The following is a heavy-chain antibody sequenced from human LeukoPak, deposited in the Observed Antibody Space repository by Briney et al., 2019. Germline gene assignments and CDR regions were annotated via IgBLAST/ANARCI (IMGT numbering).Heavy chain of an antibody. D-gene: IGHD6-19*01. Sequence: SETLSLACNVSGGSVSSGGYYWNWIRQPPGKGLEWIGHVSYSGSTNYNPSLKSRVTISLDTSKNQFSLKLSSMTAADTAVYFCARDPKSAVGYYYYGMEVWGQGTTVTVSS. CDR3: ARDPKSAVGYYYYGMEV. J-gene: IGHJ6*02. V-gene: IGHV4-61*08. CDR2: VSYSGST. CDR1: GGSVSSGGYY.